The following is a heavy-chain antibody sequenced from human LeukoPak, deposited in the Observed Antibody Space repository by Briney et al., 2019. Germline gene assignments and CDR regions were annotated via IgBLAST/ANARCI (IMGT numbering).Heavy chain of an antibody. V-gene: IGHV1-69*04. J-gene: IGHJ4*02. CDR3: ARAGYCSSTSCIRFDY. CDR1: GSTFSSYA. Sequence: SVKVSCKASGSTFSSYAISWGRQAPGQGLEWMGRIIPILGIANYAQKFQGRVTITADKSTSTAYMELSSLRSEDTAVYYCARAGYCSSTSCIRFDYWGQGTLVTVSS. D-gene: IGHD2-2*01. CDR2: IIPILGIA.